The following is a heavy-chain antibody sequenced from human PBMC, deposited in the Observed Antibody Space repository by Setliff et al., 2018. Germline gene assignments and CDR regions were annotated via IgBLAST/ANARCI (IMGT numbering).Heavy chain of an antibody. CDR1: GASVRSHY. V-gene: IGHV4-59*08. D-gene: IGHD3-10*01. Sequence: PSETLSLTCTVSGASVRSHYWSWIRQSPEKGLEWLGFFFYSGDTKSNPSLKSRVTMSVDKPKNQFSLKLSAVTAADTAVYYCARHATYYYGSGNLPFDYWGQGTLVTVSS. J-gene: IGHJ4*02. CDR3: ARHATYYYGSGNLPFDY. CDR2: FFYSGDT.